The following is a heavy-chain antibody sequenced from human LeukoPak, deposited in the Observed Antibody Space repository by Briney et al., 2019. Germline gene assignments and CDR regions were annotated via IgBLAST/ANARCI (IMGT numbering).Heavy chain of an antibody. Sequence: PGGSRRLSCAASRFTFSNYWMSWVRQAPGKGLEWVANINQDGSEKYYVDSVKGRFTISRDNAKNSLFLQMSSLRAEDTAVYYCASLHKYETADTAMVNFYWGQGTLVTVSS. D-gene: IGHD5-18*01. J-gene: IGHJ4*02. CDR1: RFTFSNYW. CDR2: INQDGSEK. CDR3: ASLHKYETADTAMVNFY. V-gene: IGHV3-7*02.